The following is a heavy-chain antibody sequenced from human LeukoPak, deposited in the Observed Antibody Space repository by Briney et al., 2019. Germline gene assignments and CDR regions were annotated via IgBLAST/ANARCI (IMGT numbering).Heavy chain of an antibody. CDR3: TRDPRRLDY. J-gene: IGHJ4*02. CDR1: GFTFSDYY. CDR2: ISGNSGDI. V-gene: IGHV3-11*05. Sequence: PGGSLRLSCAVSGFTFSDYYMTWVRQAPGKGPEWLSYISGNSGDINYLDSVRGRFTISRDNAKNSLYLQMNSLRVEDTAVYYCTRDPRRLDYLGQGTLVTVSS.